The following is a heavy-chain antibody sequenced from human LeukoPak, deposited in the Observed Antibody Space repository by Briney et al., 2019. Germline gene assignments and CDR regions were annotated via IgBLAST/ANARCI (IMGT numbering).Heavy chain of an antibody. CDR3: ARDRLRSTRAFDL. D-gene: IGHD5-24*01. J-gene: IGHJ3*01. V-gene: IGHV3-7*04. Sequence: PGGSLRLSCAASGFTFSSYWMSWVRQAPGKGLEWVANIKHDGTEKYYVDSVKGRFTISRDNARNSLSLQMNGLRVEDTAVYYCARDRLRSTRAFDLWGQGTMVTVSS. CDR1: GFTFSSYW. CDR2: IKHDGTEK.